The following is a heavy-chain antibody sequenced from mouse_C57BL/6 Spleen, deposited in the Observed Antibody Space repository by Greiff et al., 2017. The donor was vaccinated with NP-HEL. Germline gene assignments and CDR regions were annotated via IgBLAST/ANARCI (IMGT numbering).Heavy chain of an antibody. D-gene: IGHD1-1*01. CDR3: ARRDYGSSYYFDY. Sequence: VQLQQSGAELVRPGASVKLSCKASGYTFTAYYINWVKQRPGPGLEWIARIYPGSGNTYYNEKFKGKATLTAAKSSSTAYMQLSSLTSEDAAVYFCARRDYGSSYYFDYWGQGTTLTVSS. CDR2: IYPGSGNT. V-gene: IGHV1-76*01. J-gene: IGHJ2*01. CDR1: GYTFTAYY.